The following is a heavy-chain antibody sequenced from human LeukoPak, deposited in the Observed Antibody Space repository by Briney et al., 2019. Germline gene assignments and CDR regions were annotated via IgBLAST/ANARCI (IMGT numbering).Heavy chain of an antibody. J-gene: IGHJ6*03. CDR1: GFTFTNFW. V-gene: IGHV3-48*04. CDR2: ISSSGSTI. CDR3: ARKGACSSTSCSSYRYYYYYYMDV. Sequence: PGESLTLSCAASGFTFTNFWMSWVRQAPGKGLEWVSYISSSGSTIYYADSVKGRFTISRDNAKNSLYLQMNSLRAEDTAVYYCARKGACSSTSCSSYRYYYYYYMDVWGKGTTVTVSS. D-gene: IGHD2-2*01.